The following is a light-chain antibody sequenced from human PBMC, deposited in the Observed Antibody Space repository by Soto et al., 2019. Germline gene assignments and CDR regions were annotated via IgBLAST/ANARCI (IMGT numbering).Light chain of an antibody. CDR2: DVS. Sequence: QSALTQPASVSGSPGQSITISCTGTTSDVGAYHYVSWYQQHPGKAPKLMIYDVSKRPSGVSNRFSGSKSGNTASLTISGLRAEEEADYYCSSYTSSSTRVFGGGTQLTVL. J-gene: IGLJ2*01. V-gene: IGLV2-14*01. CDR1: TSDVGAYHY. CDR3: SSYTSSSTRV.